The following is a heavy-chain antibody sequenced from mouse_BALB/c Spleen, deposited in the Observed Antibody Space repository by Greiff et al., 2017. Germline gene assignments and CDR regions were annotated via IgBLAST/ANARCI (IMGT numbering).Heavy chain of an antibody. V-gene: IGHV1S41*01. CDR1: GYTFTSYW. J-gene: IGHJ1*01. CDR3: ARCPSTVRWWYFDV. Sequence: DLVKPGASVKLSCKASGYTFTSYWINWIKQRPGQGLEWIGRIAPGSGSTYYNEMFKGKATLTVDTSSSTAYIQLSSLSSEDSAVYFCARCPSTVRWWYFDVWGAGTTVTVSS. D-gene: IGHD1-1*01. CDR2: IAPGSGST.